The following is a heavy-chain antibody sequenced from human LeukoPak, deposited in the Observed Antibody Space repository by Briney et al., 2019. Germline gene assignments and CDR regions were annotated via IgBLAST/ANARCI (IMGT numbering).Heavy chain of an antibody. D-gene: IGHD3-22*01. Sequence: GGSLRLSCAASGFDFSSYGMHWVRQAPGKGLEWVAYIHYDSTTEDYADSVKGRFTISRDNSKNTLYLQMNSLRAEDTAVYYCAREGYDSSGYYYVDAFDIWGQGTMVTVSS. V-gene: IGHV3-30*02. J-gene: IGHJ3*02. CDR3: AREGYDSSGYYYVDAFDI. CDR1: GFDFSSYG. CDR2: IHYDSTTE.